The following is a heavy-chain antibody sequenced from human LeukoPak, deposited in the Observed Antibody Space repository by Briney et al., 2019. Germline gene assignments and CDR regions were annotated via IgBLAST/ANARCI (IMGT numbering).Heavy chain of an antibody. CDR2: INPNSGGT. Sequence: ASVKVSCKASGYTFTGYYMHXXRQXPGQXXEWMGWINPNSGGTNYAQKFQGRVXXTRDTSISTAYMELSRLRSDDTAVYYCARAVGYYFDYWGQGTLVTVSS. V-gene: IGHV1-2*02. CDR1: GYTFTGYY. CDR3: ARAVGYYFDY. D-gene: IGHD3-10*01. J-gene: IGHJ4*02.